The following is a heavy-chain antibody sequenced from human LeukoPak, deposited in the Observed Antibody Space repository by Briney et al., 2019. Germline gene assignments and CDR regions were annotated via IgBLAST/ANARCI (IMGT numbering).Heavy chain of an antibody. CDR3: ATYSILNAREFRY. D-gene: IGHD4-11*01. CDR1: GFTFSNSW. Sequence: GGSLRLSCATSGFTFSNSWMGWVRQAPGKGLEWVANVQHIGGETYYVDSVKGRFTISRGNAKNSVYLQMNSLGADDTAVYYCATYSILNAREFRYWGQGTLVTVTS. J-gene: IGHJ1*01. CDR2: VQHIGGET. V-gene: IGHV3-7*01.